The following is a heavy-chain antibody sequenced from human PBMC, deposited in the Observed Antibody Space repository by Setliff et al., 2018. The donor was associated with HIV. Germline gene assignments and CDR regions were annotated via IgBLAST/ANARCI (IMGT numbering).Heavy chain of an antibody. CDR3: ARLASTRDWYFDL. Sequence: SETLSLTCTVSGGSISNSNYYWGWIRQPPGKGLEWVGSIYYIGTTYYNPSLKSRVTTSIDTSKNDFSLKLTSVTAADTAMYYCARLASTRDWYFDLWGRGTLVTVPS. CDR2: IYYIGTT. J-gene: IGHJ2*01. V-gene: IGHV4-39*02. CDR1: GGSISNSNYY.